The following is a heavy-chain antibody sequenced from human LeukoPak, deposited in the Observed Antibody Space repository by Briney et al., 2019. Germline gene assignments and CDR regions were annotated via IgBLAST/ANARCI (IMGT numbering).Heavy chain of an antibody. Sequence: SDTLSLTCTVSGVSISNYYWSWIRQPPGKGLEWIGYIYYSGSTNYNPSLQSRATISVDPSKSQFSLRLSSVTAADTAVYYCARDYFGSGFFDYWGQGILVTVSS. V-gene: IGHV4-59*01. CDR3: ARDYFGSGFFDY. CDR2: IYYSGST. J-gene: IGHJ4*02. CDR1: GVSISNYY. D-gene: IGHD3-10*01.